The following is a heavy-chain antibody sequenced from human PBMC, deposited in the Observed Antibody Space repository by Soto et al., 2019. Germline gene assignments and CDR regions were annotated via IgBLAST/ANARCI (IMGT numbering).Heavy chain of an antibody. Sequence: QITLKESGPTPVKPTQTLTLTCTFSGFSLSTSGVAVSWIRQPPGKALEWLALIYWDDGKHYSPSLKSRLTITKDTTKKQVVLTMTNMHPVDTATYDCAHTWGSGSPVYWGQGTLLTVSS. V-gene: IGHV2-5*02. CDR2: IYWDDGK. D-gene: IGHD3-10*01. J-gene: IGHJ4*02. CDR1: GFSLSTSGVA. CDR3: AHTWGSGSPVY.